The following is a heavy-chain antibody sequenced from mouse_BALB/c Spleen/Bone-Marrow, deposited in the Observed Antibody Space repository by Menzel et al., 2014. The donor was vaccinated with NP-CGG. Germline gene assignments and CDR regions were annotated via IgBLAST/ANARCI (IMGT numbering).Heavy chain of an antibody. V-gene: IGHV2-2*02. J-gene: IGHJ4*01. Sequence: VKLQESGPGLVQPSQSLSITCTVSGFSLTSYGVHWVRQSPGKGLEWLGVIWSGGSTEYNVAFISRLSISKDNSKSQVFFKMNSLQANDTATYYCARSPIYYGSSFYYAMDYWGQGTSVTVSS. CDR1: GFSLTSYG. CDR2: IWSGGST. CDR3: ARSPIYYGSSFYYAMDY. D-gene: IGHD1-1*01.